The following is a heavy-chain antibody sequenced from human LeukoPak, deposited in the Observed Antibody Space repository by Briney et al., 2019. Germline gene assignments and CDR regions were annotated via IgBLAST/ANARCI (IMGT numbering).Heavy chain of an antibody. V-gene: IGHV1-8*01. J-gene: IGHJ4*02. CDR3: ATQPPHPWDYDYVWGSYRYSDY. CDR2: MNPGSGDT. CDR1: GYTFTTHD. Sequence: ASVKVSCKASGYTFTTHDLTWMRQATGQGLEWMGWMNPGSGDTAYAQKFQGRVTMTRDTSMSTAYMELNSLGSEDTAIYYCATQPPHPWDYDYVWGSYRYSDYWGQGTLVTVSS. D-gene: IGHD3-16*02.